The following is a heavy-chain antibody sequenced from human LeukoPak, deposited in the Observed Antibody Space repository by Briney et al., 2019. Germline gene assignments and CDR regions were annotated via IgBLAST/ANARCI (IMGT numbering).Heavy chain of an antibody. CDR1: GFTFSTYA. CDR2: ISGSGVTT. Sequence: GGSLRLSCAASGFTFSTYAMSWVRQDPGKGLEWVSVISGSGVTTYYADSVKGRFTISRDNSKNTLFLQMNSLRAEDTAVYYCAKARGNTYYDFWSGYLGWGQGTLVTVSS. CDR3: AKARGNTYYDFWSGYLG. V-gene: IGHV3-23*01. D-gene: IGHD3-3*01. J-gene: IGHJ4*02.